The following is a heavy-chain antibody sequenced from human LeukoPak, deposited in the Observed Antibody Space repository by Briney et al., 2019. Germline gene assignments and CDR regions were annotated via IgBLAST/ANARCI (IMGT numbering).Heavy chain of an antibody. CDR3: ARVGGNGYLSDFDY. D-gene: IGHD4-23*01. CDR1: VFTFSSYA. CDR2: ISYDGSNE. J-gene: IGHJ4*02. V-gene: IGHV3-30*04. Sequence: GGSLRLSCAASVFTFSSYAMHWVRQAPGKGLEWVAVISYDGSNEYYADSVKGRFTISRDNSKNTLYLQMNSLRAEDTAVYYCARVGGNGYLSDFDYWGQGTLVTVSS.